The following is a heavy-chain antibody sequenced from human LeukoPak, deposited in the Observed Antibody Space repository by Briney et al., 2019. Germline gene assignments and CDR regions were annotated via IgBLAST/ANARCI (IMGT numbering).Heavy chain of an antibody. D-gene: IGHD3-10*01. CDR3: ARDRGGSGSYYNGHYYYMDV. CDR1: GFTFSDYY. V-gene: IGHV3-11*01. CDR2: ISSSGSTI. J-gene: IGHJ6*03. Sequence: GSLRLSCAASGFTFSDYYMSWIRQAPGKGLEWVSYISSSGSTIYYADSVKGRFTISRDNAKNSLYLQMNSLRAEDTAVYYCARDRGGSGSYYNGHYYYMDVWGKGTTVTVSS.